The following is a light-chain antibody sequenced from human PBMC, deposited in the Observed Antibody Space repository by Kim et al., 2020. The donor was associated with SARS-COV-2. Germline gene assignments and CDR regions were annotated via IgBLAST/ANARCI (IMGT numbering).Light chain of an antibody. CDR1: SIEDRN. Sequence: APGGYAKTTGVGNSIEDRNVHWCRQKPGQAPVLVIYYDSDRPSGIPDRFSGSNSGDTATLTISRVEAGDEADYYCQVWDGISEHYVFGPGTKVTVL. CDR3: QVWDGISEHYV. V-gene: IGLV3-21*04. J-gene: IGLJ1*01. CDR2: YDS.